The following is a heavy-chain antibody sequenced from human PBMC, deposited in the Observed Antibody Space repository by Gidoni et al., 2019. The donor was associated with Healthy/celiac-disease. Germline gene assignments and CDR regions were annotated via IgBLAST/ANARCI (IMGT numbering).Heavy chain of an antibody. CDR2: IWYDGSNK. CDR3: ARDESDYDTFYYYYGMDV. D-gene: IGHD5-12*01. J-gene: IGHJ6*02. V-gene: IGHV3-33*01. Sequence: SSYGMHWVRQAPGTGLEWVAVIWYDGSNKYYADSVKGRFTISRDNSKNTLYLQMNSLSAEDTAVYYCARDESDYDTFYYYYGMDVWGQGTTVTVSS. CDR1: SSYG.